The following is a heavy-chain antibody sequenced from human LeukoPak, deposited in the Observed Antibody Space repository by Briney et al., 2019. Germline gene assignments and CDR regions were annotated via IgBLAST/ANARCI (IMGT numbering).Heavy chain of an antibody. V-gene: IGHV4-34*01. CDR3: ARPYCSAGNCYSNFDS. CDR1: GGSFSGYY. CDR2: INHSGST. Sequence: SETLSLTCAVYGGSFSGYYWSWIRQPPGKGREWIGEINHSGSTNYNPSLKSRVTISVDTSKNQFSLKLSSVTAADTAVYYCARPYCSAGNCYSNFDSWGQGTLVTVSS. D-gene: IGHD2-15*01. J-gene: IGHJ4*02.